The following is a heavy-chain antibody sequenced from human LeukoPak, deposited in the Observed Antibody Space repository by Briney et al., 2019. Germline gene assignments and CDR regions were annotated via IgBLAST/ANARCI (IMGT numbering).Heavy chain of an antibody. Sequence: GASVKVSCKASGYTFTGYYMHWVRQAPGRGLEWMGWINPNSGGTNYAQKFQGRVTMTRDTSISTAYMELSRLRSDDTAVYYCARDAAAGGSGDYDYWGQGTLVTVSP. CDR2: INPNSGGT. D-gene: IGHD3-10*01. V-gene: IGHV1-2*02. CDR3: ARDAAAGGSGDYDY. J-gene: IGHJ4*02. CDR1: GYTFTGYY.